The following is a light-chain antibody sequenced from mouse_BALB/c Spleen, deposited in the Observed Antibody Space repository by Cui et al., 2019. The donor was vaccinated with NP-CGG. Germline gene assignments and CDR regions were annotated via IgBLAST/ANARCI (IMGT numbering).Light chain of an antibody. Sequence: QAVVTQESPPTTSPGETVTLTCRSSTGAVTTYNYANWVQEKPNHLFTGLIGGTNNRAPGVPARFSGSLIGDKAALTITGAQTEDETIYFCALWYSNHWVFGGGTKLAVL. CDR3: ALWYSNHWV. J-gene: IGLJ1*01. CDR1: TGAVTTYNY. CDR2: GTN. V-gene: IGLV1*01.